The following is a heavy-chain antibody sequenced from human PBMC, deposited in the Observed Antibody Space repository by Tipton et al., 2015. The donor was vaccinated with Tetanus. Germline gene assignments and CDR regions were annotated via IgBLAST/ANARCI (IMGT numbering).Heavy chain of an antibody. J-gene: IGHJ4*02. Sequence: LVKPTQTLTLTCTVSEFSLSTSGVCVGWIRQPPGKALEWLALIDWDGDGYYSSSLKTRLTISRDTSKNQVVLSMTNMDPEDTATYYCARMQSGAYFFDYWGQGTLVSVSS. CDR3: ARMQSGAYFFDY. D-gene: IGHD4-17*01. CDR2: IDWDGDG. CDR1: EFSLSTSGVC. V-gene: IGHV2-70*13.